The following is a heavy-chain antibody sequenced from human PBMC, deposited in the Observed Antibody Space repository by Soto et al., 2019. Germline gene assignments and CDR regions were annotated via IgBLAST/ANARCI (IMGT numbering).Heavy chain of an antibody. Sequence: HPGGSLRLSCAASEFSSSSYAMHWIRQAPGKGLEWVAVISFDGNIIHYADSVKGRFIISRDNSKNTLYLQMHSLSGEDTAVYYCARTFDTITYYFDYWGQGTLVTVSS. CDR2: ISFDGNII. J-gene: IGHJ4*02. CDR1: EFSSSSYA. D-gene: IGHD3-9*01. V-gene: IGHV3-30-3*01. CDR3: ARTFDTITYYFDY.